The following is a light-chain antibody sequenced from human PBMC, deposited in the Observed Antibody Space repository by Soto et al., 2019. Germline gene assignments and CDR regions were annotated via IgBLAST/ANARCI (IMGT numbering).Light chain of an antibody. V-gene: IGLV2-14*01. Sequence: QSALTQPASVSGSPGQSITIACTGTTSDVGGYNYVSWYQQHPGKAPKLMLSEVSNRPSGISFRFSGSKSGNTASPTISGLQAEDEADYYCASYSISSTPLVFGTGTKLTVL. CDR3: ASYSISSTPLV. CDR2: EVS. CDR1: TSDVGGYNY. J-gene: IGLJ1*01.